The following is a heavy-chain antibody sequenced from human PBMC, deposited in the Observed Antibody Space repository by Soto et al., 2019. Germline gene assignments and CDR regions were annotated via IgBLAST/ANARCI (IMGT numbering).Heavy chain of an antibody. V-gene: IGHV3-11*05. CDR1: GFTFSDYY. CDR2: ISGSSNYT. CDR3: AKDRNYPRDQFHY. Sequence: GGSLRLSCAASGFTFSDYYKSWIRQAPGKGLEWVSYISGSSNYTNYADSVKGRFTISRDNAKNSLYLQMNSLRAEDTAVYYCAKDRNYPRDQFHYWGQGTLVTVSS. J-gene: IGHJ4*02. D-gene: IGHD1-7*01.